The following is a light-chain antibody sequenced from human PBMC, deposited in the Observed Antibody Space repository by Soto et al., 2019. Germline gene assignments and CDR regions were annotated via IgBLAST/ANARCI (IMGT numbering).Light chain of an antibody. Sequence: DIQMTQSPSSLSASVGDRVTITCRASQTINFYLNWYQQKPGKAPKLLMYGASSLQSGVPSRFSGTGSGTDFTLTISCLQPEDFATYYCQQSHSAPLTFGGGTKVEI. CDR3: QQSHSAPLT. CDR2: GAS. J-gene: IGKJ4*01. CDR1: QTINFY. V-gene: IGKV1-39*01.